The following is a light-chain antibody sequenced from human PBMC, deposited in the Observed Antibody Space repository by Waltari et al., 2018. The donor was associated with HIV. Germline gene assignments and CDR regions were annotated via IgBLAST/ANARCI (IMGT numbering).Light chain of an antibody. Sequence: DILMTQSPSTLSASVGASVTITCRASQSITNWLAWYQQKPGKAPKLLIYKASTLESGVPSRFSGSGSGTEFTLTISSLQPDDFATYYCQQEKSYSPMYTFGQGTKLEIK. CDR3: QQEKSYSPMYT. CDR1: QSITNW. J-gene: IGKJ2*01. V-gene: IGKV1-5*03. CDR2: KAS.